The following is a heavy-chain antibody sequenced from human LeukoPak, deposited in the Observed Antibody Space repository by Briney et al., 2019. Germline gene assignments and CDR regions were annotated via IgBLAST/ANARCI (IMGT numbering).Heavy chain of an antibody. V-gene: IGHV4-59*08. Sequence: SETLSLTCTVSGGSISSYYWSWIRQPPGKGLERIGYIYYSGSTNYNPSLKSRVTISVDTSKNQFSLKLSSVTAADTAVYYCARLRVDYGDYWYFDLWGRGTLVTVSS. CDR3: ARLRVDYGDYWYFDL. D-gene: IGHD4-17*01. CDR2: IYYSGST. J-gene: IGHJ2*01. CDR1: GGSISSYY.